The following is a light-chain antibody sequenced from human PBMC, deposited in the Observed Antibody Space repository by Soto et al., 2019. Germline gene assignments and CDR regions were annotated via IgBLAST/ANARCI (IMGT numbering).Light chain of an antibody. CDR1: SGHSSYI. J-gene: IGLJ3*02. Sequence: QSVLTQSSSASASLGSSVTLTCTLSSGHSSYIIAWHQQQPGKAPRYLMKLEGSGSYNKGSGVPDRFSGSSSGADRYLTISNLQFEDEADYYCETWDSNIHWVFGGGTKVTVL. V-gene: IGLV4-60*02. CDR2: LEGSGSY. CDR3: ETWDSNIHWV.